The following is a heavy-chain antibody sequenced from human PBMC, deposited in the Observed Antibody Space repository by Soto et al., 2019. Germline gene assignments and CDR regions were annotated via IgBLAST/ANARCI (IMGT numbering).Heavy chain of an antibody. V-gene: IGHV3-30*18. CDR2: ISYDGSNK. J-gene: IGHJ6*02. CDR1: GFTFSSYG. D-gene: IGHD5-12*01. CDR3: AKDQSVATIKGNGMDV. Sequence: LRLSCAASGFTFSSYGMHWVRQAPGKGLEWVAVISYDGSNKYYADSVKGRFTISRDNSKNTLYLQMNSLRAEDTAVYYCAKDQSVATIKGNGMDVWGQGTTVTVSS.